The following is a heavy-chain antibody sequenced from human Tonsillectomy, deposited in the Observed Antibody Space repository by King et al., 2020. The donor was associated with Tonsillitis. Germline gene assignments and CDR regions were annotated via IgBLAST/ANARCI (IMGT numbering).Heavy chain of an antibody. CDR2: ISSTNSTI. CDR1: GFTFSTYS. CDR3: ARDRPWATVTANY. Sequence: GQLVQSGGGLVQPGGSLRLSCAASGFTFSTYSMNWVRQAPGKGLEWVSYISSTNSTIYYADSVKGRFTISRDNAKNSLYLQINSLRVEDTAVYYCARDRPWATVTANYWGQGTLVTVSS. V-gene: IGHV3-48*01. J-gene: IGHJ4*02. D-gene: IGHD4-17*01.